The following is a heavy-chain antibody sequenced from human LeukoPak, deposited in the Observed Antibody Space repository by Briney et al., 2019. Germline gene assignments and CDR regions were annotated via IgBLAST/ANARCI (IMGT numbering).Heavy chain of an antibody. CDR3: ARDRYYGSGSTVDY. D-gene: IGHD3-10*01. J-gene: IGHJ4*02. Sequence: SVKVSCKASGYTFTGYYMHWVRQAPGQGLEWMGWINPNSGGTNYAQKFQGRVTMTRDTSISTAYMELSRLRSDDTAVYYCARDRYYGSGSTVDYWGQGTLVTVSS. V-gene: IGHV1-2*02. CDR1: GYTFTGYY. CDR2: INPNSGGT.